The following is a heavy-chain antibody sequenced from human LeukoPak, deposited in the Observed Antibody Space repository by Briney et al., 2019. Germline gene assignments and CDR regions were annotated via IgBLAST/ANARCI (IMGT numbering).Heavy chain of an antibody. CDR2: INHSGST. CDR3: ARALGSAARHYYYCYGMDV. D-gene: IGHD6-6*01. J-gene: IGHJ6*02. V-gene: IGHV4-34*01. Sequence: SETLSLTCAVYGGSFSGYYWSWIRQPPGKGLEWIGEINHSGSTNYNPSPKSRVTISVDTSKNPFSLKLSSVTAADTAVYYCARALGSAARHYYYCYGMDVWGQGTTVTVSS. CDR1: GGSFSGYY.